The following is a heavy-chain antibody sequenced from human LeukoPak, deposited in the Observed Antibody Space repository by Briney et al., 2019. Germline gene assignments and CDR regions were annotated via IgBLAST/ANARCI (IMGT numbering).Heavy chain of an antibody. D-gene: IGHD3-3*01. CDR3: AKDTYYDFWRGYYTSAYFDY. J-gene: IGHJ4*02. Sequence: GGSLRLSCAASGFTFDDYAMHWVRQAPGKGLEWVSGISWNSGSIGYADSVKGRFTISRDNAKNSLYLQMNSLRAEDTALYYCAKDTYYDFWRGYYTSAYFDYWGQGTLVTVSS. CDR1: GFTFDDYA. CDR2: ISWNSGSI. V-gene: IGHV3-9*01.